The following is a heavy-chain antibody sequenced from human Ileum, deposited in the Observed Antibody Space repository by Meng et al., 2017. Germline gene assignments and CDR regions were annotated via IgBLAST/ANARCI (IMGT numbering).Heavy chain of an antibody. CDR2: IQSKADGGTT. D-gene: IGHD3-16*01. V-gene: IGHV3-15*01. CDR1: GFTFSDRW. J-gene: IGHJ4*02. CDR3: TTFYAGY. Sequence: VRWVESGGGFVKPGGSLRLSCAASGFTFSDRWMTWVRQAPGKGLEWVGHIQSKADGGTTDYAAPVKGRFTISRDDSKSTLYLQMNSLKTEDTAVYYCTTFYAGYWGQGTLVTVSS.